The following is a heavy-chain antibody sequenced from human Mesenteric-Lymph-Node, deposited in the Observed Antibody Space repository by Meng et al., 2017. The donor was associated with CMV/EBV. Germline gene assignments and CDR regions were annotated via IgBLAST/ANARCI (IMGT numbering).Heavy chain of an antibody. CDR2: IYYSGST. CDR3: ARVHITIFGVVIYNYFDY. Sequence: SETLSLTCTVSGGSVSSGSYYWSWIRQPPGKGLEWIGYIYYSGSTNYNPSLKSRVTISVDTSKNQFSLKLSSVTAADTAVYYCARVHITIFGVVIYNYFDYWGQG. D-gene: IGHD3-3*01. CDR1: GGSVSSGSYY. J-gene: IGHJ4*02. V-gene: IGHV4-61*01.